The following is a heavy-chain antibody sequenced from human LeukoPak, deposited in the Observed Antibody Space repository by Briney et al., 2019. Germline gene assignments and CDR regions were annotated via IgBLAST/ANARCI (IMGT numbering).Heavy chain of an antibody. CDR2: IFHSGVT. J-gene: IGHJ4*02. CDR1: GDSVNNTNW. D-gene: IGHD3-10*01. CDR3: ARGGELTMVRGVIFDY. Sequence: PSGTLSLTCAVSGDSVNNTNWWTWVRQSPRKGLEWIGEIFHSGVTNYNPSLKSRAVISLEKSKNQFSLKLTSVTAADTAVYYCARGGELTMVRGVIFDYWGQGTLVTVSS. V-gene: IGHV4-4*02.